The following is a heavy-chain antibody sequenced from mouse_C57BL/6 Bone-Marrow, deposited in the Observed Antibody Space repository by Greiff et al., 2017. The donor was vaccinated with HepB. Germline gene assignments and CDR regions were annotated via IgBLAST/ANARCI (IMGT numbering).Heavy chain of an antibody. CDR2: ISYDGSN. V-gene: IGHV3-6*01. J-gene: IGHJ3*01. Sequence: EVQRVESGPGLVKPSQSLSLTCSVTGYSITSGYYWNWIRQFPGNKLEWMGYISYDGSNNYNPSLKNRISITRDTSKNQFFLKLNSVTTEDTATYYCARDEKVAYWGQGTLVTVSA. CDR1: GYSITSGYY. CDR3: ARDEKVAY.